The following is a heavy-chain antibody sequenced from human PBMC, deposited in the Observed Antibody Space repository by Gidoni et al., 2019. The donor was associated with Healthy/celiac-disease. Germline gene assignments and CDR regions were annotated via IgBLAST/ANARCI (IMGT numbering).Heavy chain of an antibody. Sequence: EVQLLESGGGLVQPGGSLRLSCAASGFPFSSYAMSWVRQAPGKGLEWVSAISGSGGSTYYADSVKGRFTISRDNSKNTLYLQMNSLRAEDTAVYYCAKGDYGSGSYYLYGMDVWGQGTTVTVSS. D-gene: IGHD3-10*01. CDR1: GFPFSSYA. CDR3: AKGDYGSGSYYLYGMDV. CDR2: ISGSGGST. J-gene: IGHJ6*02. V-gene: IGHV3-23*01.